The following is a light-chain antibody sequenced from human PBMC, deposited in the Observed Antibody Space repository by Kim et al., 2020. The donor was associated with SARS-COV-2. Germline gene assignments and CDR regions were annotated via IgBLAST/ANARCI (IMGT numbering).Light chain of an antibody. CDR3: QQYGSAPIT. J-gene: IGKJ5*01. Sequence: EIVLTQSPGTLSLSPGDRATLSCRASQSVGINNLAWYHQKPGQAPRLLIYGASRRATGIPDRFSGSGSGTDFTLTISGLESGDFAVYYCQQYGSAPITFGQGTRLEIK. CDR2: GAS. CDR1: QSVGINN. V-gene: IGKV3-20*01.